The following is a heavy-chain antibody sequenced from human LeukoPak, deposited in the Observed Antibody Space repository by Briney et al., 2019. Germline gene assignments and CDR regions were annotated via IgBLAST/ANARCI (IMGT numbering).Heavy chain of an antibody. CDR1: GGSISSSSYY. D-gene: IGHD2-15*01. J-gene: IGHJ4*02. CDR2: IDYSGST. Sequence: SETLSLTCTVSGGSISSSSYYWGWIRQPPGKGLEWIGSIDYSGSTYYNPSLKSRVTISVDTSKNQFSLKLSSVTAADTAVYYCAREGGYCSGGSCYGWFDYWGQGTLVTVSS. CDR3: AREGGYCSGGSCYGWFDY. V-gene: IGHV4-39*07.